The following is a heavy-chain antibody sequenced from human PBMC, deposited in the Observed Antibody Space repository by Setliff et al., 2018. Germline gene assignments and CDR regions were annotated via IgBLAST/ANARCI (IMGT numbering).Heavy chain of an antibody. CDR3: ARFSGHNYGSFDS. J-gene: IGHJ4*02. V-gene: IGHV1-2*02. CDR1: GYTFGAHY. CDR2: INPNSGAT. D-gene: IGHD5-18*01. Sequence: ASVKVSCKASGYTFGAHYIHWVRQAPGQGFEWMGWINPNSGATNLAQRFQGRVTMTRDTSISTAYMELSSLRSDDTAVYYCARFSGHNYGSFDSWGQGTLVTVSS.